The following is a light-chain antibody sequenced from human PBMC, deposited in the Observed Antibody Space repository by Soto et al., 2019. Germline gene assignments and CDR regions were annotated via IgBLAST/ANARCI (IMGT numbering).Light chain of an antibody. J-gene: IGKJ1*01. CDR2: GAS. V-gene: IGKV3-20*01. CDR1: QSVSSSY. CDR3: QQYGSP. Sequence: EIVLTQSPGTLSLSPWERATLSCRASQSVSSSYLAWYQQKPGQAPRLLIYGASSRATGTPDRFSGSGSGTDFTLTISRLEPEDFAVYYCQQYGSPFGQGTKVDIK.